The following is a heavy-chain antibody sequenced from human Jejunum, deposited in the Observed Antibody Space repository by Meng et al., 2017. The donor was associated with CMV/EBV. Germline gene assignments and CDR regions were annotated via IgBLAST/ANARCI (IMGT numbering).Heavy chain of an antibody. CDR1: GFTFSMFSTYE. Sequence: ASGFTFSMFSTYEMNWVRQAPGKGLEWVANIKEDGSEKYYVDAVKGRFTISRDNVENSLFLQMNSLRADDTAVYYCARDRNLTFWGQGTRVTVSS. CDR3: ARDRNLTF. V-gene: IGHV3-7*01. CDR2: IKEDGSEK. J-gene: IGHJ4*02. D-gene: IGHD3-9*01.